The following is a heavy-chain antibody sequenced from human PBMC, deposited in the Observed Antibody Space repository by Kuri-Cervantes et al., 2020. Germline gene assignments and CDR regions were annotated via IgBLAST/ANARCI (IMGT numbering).Heavy chain of an antibody. V-gene: IGHV3-33*08. CDR1: GFTFSSYG. CDR3: ATECSGGSCHWTPDAFDI. CDR2: IWYDGSNK. J-gene: IGHJ3*02. Sequence: GESLKISCAASGFTFSSYGMHWVRQAPGKGLEWVAVIWYDGSNKYYADSVKGRFTISRDNSKNTLYLQMNSLRSEDTAVYYCATECSGGSCHWTPDAFDIWGQGTMVTVSS. D-gene: IGHD2-15*01.